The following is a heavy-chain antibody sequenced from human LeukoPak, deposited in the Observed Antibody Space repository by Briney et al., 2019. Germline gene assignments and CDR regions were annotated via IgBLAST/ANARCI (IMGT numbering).Heavy chain of an antibody. V-gene: IGHV3-66*03. CDR3: ARDRAANQDWVEFDP. D-gene: IGHD3/OR15-3a*01. CDR2: IRDSGEA. J-gene: IGHJ5*02. CDR1: GFRVSDYY. Sequence: GGSLRLSCAVSGFRVSDYYMRWVRQAPGKGLEWVGLIRDSGEAFYADFARGRFAISRDESENTLYLQMNSLRVADTAVYFCARDRAANQDWVEFDPWGQGTPVIVSS.